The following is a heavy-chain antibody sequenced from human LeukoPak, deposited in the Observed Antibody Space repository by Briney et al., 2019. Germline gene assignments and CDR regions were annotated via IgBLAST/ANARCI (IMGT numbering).Heavy chain of an antibody. D-gene: IGHD3-10*01. CDR2: INPSGGST. CDR3: ARALHLGYFDY. Sequence: ASVKVSCKASGYTFTSYYMHWVRQAPGQGLEWMGIINPSGGSTSYAQKFRGRVTMTRDTSTSTVYMELSSLRSEDTAVYYCARALHLGYFDYWGQGTLVTVSS. J-gene: IGHJ4*02. V-gene: IGHV1-46*01. CDR1: GYTFTSYY.